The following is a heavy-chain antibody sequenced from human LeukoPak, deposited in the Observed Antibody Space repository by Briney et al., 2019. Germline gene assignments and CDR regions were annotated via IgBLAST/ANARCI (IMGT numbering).Heavy chain of an antibody. CDR3: ARDHRYCSGGSCYWESYYYYYMDV. CDR2: ISSSSTYI. V-gene: IGHV3-21*01. J-gene: IGHJ6*03. Sequence: GGSLRLSCAASGFTFSSYSMNWVRQAPGRGLEWVSSISSSSTYIYYADSVKGRFTISRDNAKNSLYLQMNSLSADDTAVYYCARDHRYCSGGSCYWESYYYYYMDVWGKGTTVTVSS. D-gene: IGHD2-15*01. CDR1: GFTFSSYS.